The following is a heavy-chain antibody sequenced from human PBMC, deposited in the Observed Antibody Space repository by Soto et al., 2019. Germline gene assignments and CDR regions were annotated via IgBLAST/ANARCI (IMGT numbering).Heavy chain of an antibody. CDR2: MYHGGTT. CDR3: ARRGGRAAATNWFEP. Sequence: SETLSLTCSVSGGSISSGSYYWGWIRQTPGRGLEWIASMYHGGTTYSNRSLKSRVTISVDTSKNQFSPRLTSVTAADTAVYYCARRGGRAAATNWFEPWGQGTPVTVSS. J-gene: IGHJ5*01. V-gene: IGHV4-39*01. D-gene: IGHD6-13*01. CDR1: GGSISSGSYY.